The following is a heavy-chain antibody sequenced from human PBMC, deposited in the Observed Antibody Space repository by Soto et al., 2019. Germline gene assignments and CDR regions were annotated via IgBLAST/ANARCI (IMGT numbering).Heavy chain of an antibody. V-gene: IGHV3-23*01. CDR3: VKRLGGFGEGAFDI. J-gene: IGHJ3*02. D-gene: IGHD3-16*01. Sequence: GGSLRLSCEASRFTFSSYEMSWVRQVPGKGPEWVSTINPGGDTTDYADSVKGRFTISRDNPRNTLDLQMNSLRVEDTAVYFCVKRLGGFGEGAFDIWGQGRLVTVSS. CDR1: RFTFSSYE. CDR2: INPGGDTT.